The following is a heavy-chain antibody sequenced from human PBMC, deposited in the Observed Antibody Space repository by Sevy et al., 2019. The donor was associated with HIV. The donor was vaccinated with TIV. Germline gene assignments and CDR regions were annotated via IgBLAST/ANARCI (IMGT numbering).Heavy chain of an antibody. V-gene: IGHV3-33*01. Sequence: GGSLRLSCAASVFTFSSYGKHWVRQAPGKGLEWVAVIWYDGSNKYYADSVKGRFTISRDNSKNTLYLQMNSLRAEDTAVYYCAREGPEGYYYDSSGYYGRAFDIWGQGTMVTVSS. CDR1: VFTFSSYG. J-gene: IGHJ3*02. D-gene: IGHD3-22*01. CDR3: AREGPEGYYYDSSGYYGRAFDI. CDR2: IWYDGSNK.